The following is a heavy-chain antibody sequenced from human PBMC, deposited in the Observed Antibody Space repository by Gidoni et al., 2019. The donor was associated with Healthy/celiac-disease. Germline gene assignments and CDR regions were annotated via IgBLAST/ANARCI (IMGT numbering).Heavy chain of an antibody. Sequence: QVQLVQSGADVKTPGASVKVSCKASGYTFTSYDINWVRQATGQGLEWMGWMKPNSGNTGYAQKFQGRVTMTRNTAISTAYMELSSLRSEDTAVDYWARGVSRGGAGYRPLGYWGQGTLVTVSS. V-gene: IGHV1-8*01. J-gene: IGHJ4*02. D-gene: IGHD6-13*01. CDR2: MKPNSGNT. CDR3: ARGVSRGGAGYRPLGY. CDR1: GYTFTSYD.